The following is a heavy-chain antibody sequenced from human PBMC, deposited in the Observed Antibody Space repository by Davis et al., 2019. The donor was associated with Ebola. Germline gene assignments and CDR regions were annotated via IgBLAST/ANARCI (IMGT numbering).Heavy chain of an antibody. CDR2: IHDGSA. V-gene: IGHV4-4*09. J-gene: IGHJ6*02. CDR1: GDSFNTYY. CDR3: ARALGLRSGMDV. Sequence: SETLFLTCSLSGDSFNTYYWNWIRQPPGKGLEWVGYIHDGSANYHPSLKSRVTISVDTSKNQFSLKLTSVTAADTAVYYCARALGLRSGMDVWGQGTTVAVSS. D-gene: IGHD1-7*01.